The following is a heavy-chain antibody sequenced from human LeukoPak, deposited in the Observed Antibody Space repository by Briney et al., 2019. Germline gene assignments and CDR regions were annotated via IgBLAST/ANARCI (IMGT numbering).Heavy chain of an antibody. CDR3: AKGLAVLRGFDAFDI. CDR2: ISGSGGST. J-gene: IGHJ3*02. V-gene: IGHV3-23*01. CDR1: GFTFSSYA. Sequence: GGSLRLSCAASGFTFSSYAMSWVRQAPGKGLDWVSAISGSGGSTYYADSVKGRFTISRDNSKNTLYLQMNSLRAEDTAVYYCAKGLAVLRGFDAFDIWGQGTMVTVSS. D-gene: IGHD3-3*02.